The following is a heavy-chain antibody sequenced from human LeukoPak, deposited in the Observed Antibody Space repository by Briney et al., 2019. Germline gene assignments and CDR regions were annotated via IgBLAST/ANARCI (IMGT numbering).Heavy chain of an antibody. D-gene: IGHD3-3*01. CDR2: ISGSSSTI. CDR3: ARDSQGYDFWSGYYHFDY. Sequence: GGSLRLSCAASGFTFSSYSMNWVRQAPGKGLEWVSYISGSSSTIYYADSVKGRFTISRDNAKNSLYLQMNSLRDEDTAVYYCARDSQGYDFWSGYYHFDYWGQGTLVTVSS. V-gene: IGHV3-48*02. CDR1: GFTFSSYS. J-gene: IGHJ4*02.